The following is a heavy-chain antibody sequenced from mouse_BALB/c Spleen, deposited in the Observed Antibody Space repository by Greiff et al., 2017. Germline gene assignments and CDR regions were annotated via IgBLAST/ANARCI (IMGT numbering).Heavy chain of an antibody. CDR2: INPYNDGT. V-gene: IGHV1-14*01. CDR1: GYTFTSYV. CDR3: AKCPNDGEGDWYFDV. J-gene: IGHJ1*01. D-gene: IGHD2-12*01. Sequence: EVQLQQSGPELVKPGASVKMSCKASGYTFTSYVMYWVKQKPGQGLEWIGYINPYNDGTKYNEKFKGKATLTSDKSTSTAYMDLNILTSEDSAVYSCAKCPNDGEGDWYFDVWGAGTPVTVSS.